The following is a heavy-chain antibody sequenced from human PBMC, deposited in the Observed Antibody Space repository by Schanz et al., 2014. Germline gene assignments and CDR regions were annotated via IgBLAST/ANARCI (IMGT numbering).Heavy chain of an antibody. Sequence: EVHLLESGGGLVEPGGSLRLSCATSGFAFSSYGMNWLRQAPGKGLEWVSVIGVDGTTTYYADSVKGRFTISRDNSKNTLYLQMNSLRAEDTGLYFCARGGSGSHYRLDYWGQGTLVTVSS. D-gene: IGHD1-26*01. CDR1: GFAFSSYG. CDR2: IGVDGTTT. CDR3: ARGGSGSHYRLDY. J-gene: IGHJ4*02. V-gene: IGHV3-23*01.